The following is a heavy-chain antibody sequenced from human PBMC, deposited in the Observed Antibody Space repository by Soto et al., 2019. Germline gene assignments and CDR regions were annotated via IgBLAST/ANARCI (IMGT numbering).Heavy chain of an antibody. V-gene: IGHV3-74*01. CDR2: INSGGSST. CDR3: ARDSSWTGYSAQFDY. CDR1: GITFSNCW. D-gene: IGHD3-9*01. J-gene: IGHJ4*02. Sequence: GGSLRLSCAASGITFSNCWMHWVRQAPGKGLVWVSRINSGGSSTTYADSVKGRFTISRDNAKNTLYLQMNSLRAEDTAVYYCARDSSWTGYSAQFDYWGQGALVTVSS.